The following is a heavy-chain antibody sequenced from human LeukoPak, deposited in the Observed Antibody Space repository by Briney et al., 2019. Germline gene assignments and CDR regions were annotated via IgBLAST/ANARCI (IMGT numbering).Heavy chain of an antibody. V-gene: IGHV3-23*01. Sequence: PGGSLRLSCAVSGFSFSNFGMTWVRQAPGKGLKWVSRISGSGVNTYYADSVKGRFTISRDSSKNTVYLQMNSLRAEDTAVYFCAKFAFGDFYDGSRYYLYLDYWGQGTLVTVSS. CDR1: GFSFSNFG. CDR2: ISGSGVNT. CDR3: AKFAFGDFYDGSRYYLYLDY. D-gene: IGHD3-22*01. J-gene: IGHJ4*02.